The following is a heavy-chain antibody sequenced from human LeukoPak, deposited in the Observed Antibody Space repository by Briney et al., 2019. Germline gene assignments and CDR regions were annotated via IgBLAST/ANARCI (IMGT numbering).Heavy chain of an antibody. CDR2: INHSGST. V-gene: IGHV4-34*09. J-gene: IGHJ5*02. Sequence: SETLSLTCAVYGGSFSGYYWSWIRQPPGKGLEWIGEINHSGSTNYNPSLKSRVTISVDTSKNQFSLKLSSVTAADTAVYYCARGSSLYNWFDPWGQGTLVTVSS. CDR1: GGSFSGYY. D-gene: IGHD3-10*01. CDR3: ARGSSLYNWFDP.